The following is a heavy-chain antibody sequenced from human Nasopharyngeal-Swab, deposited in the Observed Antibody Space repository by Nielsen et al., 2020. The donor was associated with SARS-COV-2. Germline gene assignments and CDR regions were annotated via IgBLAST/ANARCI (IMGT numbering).Heavy chain of an antibody. CDR3: ASTPLDSSGYYYAFHY. Sequence: GESLKISCAASGFTFSRYTMHWVRQAPGKGLEWVAVISYDGSNKYYADSVKGRFTISRDISKNPLYLQMNSLRAEDTAVFYCASTPLDSSGYYYAFHYWGRGTLVTVYS. J-gene: IGHJ4*02. D-gene: IGHD3-22*01. CDR2: ISYDGSNK. V-gene: IGHV3-30-3*01. CDR1: GFTFSRYT.